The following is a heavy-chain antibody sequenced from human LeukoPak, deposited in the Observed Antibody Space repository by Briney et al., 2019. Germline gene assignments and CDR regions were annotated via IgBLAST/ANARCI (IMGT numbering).Heavy chain of an antibody. J-gene: IGHJ3*02. V-gene: IGHV3-53*04. CDR3: ARNYYYDSSGYDHDAFDI. CDR1: GFTVSSNY. D-gene: IGHD3-22*01. Sequence: PGGSLRLSCEASGFTVSSNYISGVRQAPGKGLEWVSVIYSGGSTYYADSVKGRFTISRHNSKNTLYLQMNSLRAEDTAVYYCARNYYYDSSGYDHDAFDIWGQGTMVTVSS. CDR2: IYSGGST.